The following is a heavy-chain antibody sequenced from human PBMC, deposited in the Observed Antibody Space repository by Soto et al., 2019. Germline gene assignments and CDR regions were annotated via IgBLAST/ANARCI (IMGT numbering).Heavy chain of an antibody. V-gene: IGHV6-1*01. CDR2: TYYRSKWYN. J-gene: IGHJ6*02. Sequence: PSQTLSLTCAISGDSVSSNSAAWNWIRQSPSRGLEWLGRTYYRSKWYNDYAVSVKSRITINPDTSKNQFSLQLNSVTPEDTAVYYSARLPLPFCGGGGTAYYYGMDVWGQGSTVTVS. CDR1: GDSVSSNSAA. CDR3: ARLPLPFCGGGGTAYYYGMDV. D-gene: IGHD3-3*01.